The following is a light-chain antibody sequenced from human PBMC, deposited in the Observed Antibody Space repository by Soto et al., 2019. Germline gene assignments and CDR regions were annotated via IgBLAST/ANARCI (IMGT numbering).Light chain of an antibody. CDR3: QHYGSTPWT. Sequence: EIVLTQAPGTLSLSPGEGGTLSCRASQSVCSRCLAWYQQKPGQAPRLLIFGASSRATGIPDAFSGSGSGTDFTLTLSRLEPEDSAVYYCQHYGSTPWTFAQGTKGAI. CDR2: GAS. J-gene: IGKJ1*01. V-gene: IGKV3-20*01. CDR1: QSVCSRC.